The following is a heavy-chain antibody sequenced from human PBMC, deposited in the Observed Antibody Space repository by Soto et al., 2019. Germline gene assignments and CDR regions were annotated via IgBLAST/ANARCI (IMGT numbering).Heavy chain of an antibody. CDR1: GGSISSYY. V-gene: IGHV4-59*01. CDR3: AGLTVTTGVRWFDP. CDR2: IYYSGST. J-gene: IGHJ5*02. D-gene: IGHD4-17*01. Sequence: QVQLQELGPGLVKPSETLSLTCTVSGGSISSYYWSWIRQPPGKGLEWIGYIYYSGSTNYNPSLKSRVTISVDTSKNQFSLKLSSVTAADTAVYYCAGLTVTTGVRWFDPWGQGTLVTVSS.